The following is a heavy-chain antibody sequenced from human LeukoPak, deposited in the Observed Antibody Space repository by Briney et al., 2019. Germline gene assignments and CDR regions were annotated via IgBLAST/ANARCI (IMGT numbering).Heavy chain of an antibody. D-gene: IGHD3-16*01. Sequence: GGSLRLSCAASEFAFSSYWMSWVRQAPGKGLEWVASIKGDGSEKYYGDSVKGRITISRDNAENSLYLQMNNLRAEDAAVYYCARVGHWYFDLWGRGTLVTVSS. CDR3: ARVGHWYFDL. J-gene: IGHJ2*01. V-gene: IGHV3-7*02. CDR2: IKGDGSEK. CDR1: EFAFSSYW.